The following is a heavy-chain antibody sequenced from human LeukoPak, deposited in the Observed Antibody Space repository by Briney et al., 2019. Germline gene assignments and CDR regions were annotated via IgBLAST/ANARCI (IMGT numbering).Heavy chain of an antibody. CDR3: ARGYSYGFPVDY. CDR1: GGSISSYY. D-gene: IGHD5-18*01. Sequence: SETLSLTCTVSGGSISSYYWSWIRQPPGKGLEWIGYIYTSGSTNYNPSLKSRVTISVDTSKNQFSLKLSSVTAVDTAVYYCARGYSYGFPVDYWGQGTLVTVSS. CDR2: IYTSGST. J-gene: IGHJ4*02. V-gene: IGHV4-4*09.